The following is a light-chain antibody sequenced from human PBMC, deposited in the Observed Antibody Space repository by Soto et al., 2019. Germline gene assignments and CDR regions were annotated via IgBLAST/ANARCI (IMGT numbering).Light chain of an antibody. V-gene: IGLV2-11*01. J-gene: IGLJ1*01. CDR3: CSYAGSYSYV. CDR2: DVS. CDR1: SSDVGGYNY. Sequence: QSVLTQPRSVSGSPGQSVTNSCTGTSSDVGGYNYVSWYQEQPGKAPKLMIYDVSKRPSGVPDRFSGSKSGNTASLTISGLQAEDEADYYCCSYAGSYSYVFGTGTKLTVL.